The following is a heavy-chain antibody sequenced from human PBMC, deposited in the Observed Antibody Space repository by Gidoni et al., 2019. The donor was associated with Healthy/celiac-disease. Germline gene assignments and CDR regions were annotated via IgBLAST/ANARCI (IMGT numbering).Heavy chain of an antibody. Sequence: QVQLQQWGAGLLKPSETLSLTCAVYGGSFSGYYWSWIRQPPGKGLEWIGEINHSGSTNYNPSLKSRVIISVDTSKNQFSLKLSSVTAADTAVYYCARGELRWPFDYWGQGTLVTVSS. CDR3: ARGELRWPFDY. CDR2: INHSGST. CDR1: GGSFSGYY. J-gene: IGHJ4*02. D-gene: IGHD4-17*01. V-gene: IGHV4-34*01.